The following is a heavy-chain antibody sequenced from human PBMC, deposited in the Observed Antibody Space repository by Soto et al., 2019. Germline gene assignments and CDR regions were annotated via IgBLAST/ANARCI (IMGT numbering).Heavy chain of an antibody. CDR1: GYSFTSYW. J-gene: IGHJ6*02. Sequence: GASLKISCKGSGYSFTSYWIGWVRQMPGKGLEWMGIIYPGDSDTRYSPSFQGQVTISADKIISTAYLQWSSLKASDTAMYYCARRAVAGTGYYYGMDVWGQGTTVTVSS. CDR3: ARRAVAGTGYYYGMDV. V-gene: IGHV5-51*01. CDR2: IYPGDSDT. D-gene: IGHD6-19*01.